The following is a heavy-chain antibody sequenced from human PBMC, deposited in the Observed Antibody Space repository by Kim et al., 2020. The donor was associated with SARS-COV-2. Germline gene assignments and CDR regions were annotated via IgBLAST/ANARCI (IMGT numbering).Heavy chain of an antibody. D-gene: IGHD1-7*01. CDR3: ARKSITENDNWNYKGYYYYMDV. J-gene: IGHJ6*03. V-gene: IGHV7-4-1*02. Sequence: ASVKVSCKASGYTFTSYAMNWVRQAPGQGLEWMGWINTNTGNPTYAQGFTGRFVFSLDTSVSTAYLQISSLKAEDTAVYYCARKSITENDNWNYKGYYYYMDVWGKGTTVTVSS. CDR1: GYTFTSYA. CDR2: INTNTGNP.